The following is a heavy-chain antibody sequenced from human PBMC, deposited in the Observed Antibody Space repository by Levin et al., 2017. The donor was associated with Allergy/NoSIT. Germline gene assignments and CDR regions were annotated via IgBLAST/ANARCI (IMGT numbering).Heavy chain of an antibody. J-gene: IGHJ4*02. Sequence: PGGSLRLSCAASGFSFSVSWMNWVRQAPGKGLEWVATITQDGSDTYYVDFVKGRFTMSRDNTKNSVYLQMSSLRAEDTAVYYCAKDYFGSSDYWGQGTPVTVSS. V-gene: IGHV3-7*01. CDR1: GFSFSVSW. CDR2: ITQDGSDT. CDR3: AKDYFGSSDY. D-gene: IGHD3-10*01.